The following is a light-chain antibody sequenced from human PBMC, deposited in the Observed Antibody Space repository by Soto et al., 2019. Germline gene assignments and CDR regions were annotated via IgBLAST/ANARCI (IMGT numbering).Light chain of an antibody. V-gene: IGKV3-20*01. CDR2: DAS. Sequence: ETVMTQSLVPLSVSPGERATLSCRASQSVASNLAWYQQQPGQAPRLLIYDASTRATGVPARFSGSGSGTDFTLTISRLEPEDFAVYYCQQYGSSPLTFGGGTKVDIK. CDR1: QSVASN. J-gene: IGKJ4*01. CDR3: QQYGSSPLT.